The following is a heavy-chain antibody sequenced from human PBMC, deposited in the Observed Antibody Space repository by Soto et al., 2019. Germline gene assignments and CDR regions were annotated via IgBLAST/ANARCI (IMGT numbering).Heavy chain of an antibody. Sequence: VQLVESGGGLVQPGRSQRLSCAASGFTFDDYAMHWVRQAPGKGLEWVSGISWNSGSIGYADSVKGRFTISRDNAKNSLYLQMNSLRAEDTALYYCAKGPGNWYFDLWGRGTLVTVST. CDR1: GFTFDDYA. V-gene: IGHV3-9*01. J-gene: IGHJ2*01. CDR3: AKGPGNWYFDL. CDR2: ISWNSGSI.